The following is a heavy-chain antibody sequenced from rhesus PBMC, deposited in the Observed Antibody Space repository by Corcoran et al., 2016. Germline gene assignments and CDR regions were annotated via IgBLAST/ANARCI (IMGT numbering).Heavy chain of an antibody. V-gene: IGHV3S42*01. CDR1: GFTFSSYW. D-gene: IGHD6-31*01. Sequence: EVQLVESGGGLAKPGGSLRLSCAASGFTFSSYWMNWVRQTPGKGLDWSLTINSGGGRTNYADSVKGRFTISRDNSKNTLSLQMNSLRPEDTAVYYCAKEGVAAAAYYGLDSWGQGVVVTISS. CDR3: AKEGVAAAAYYGLDS. J-gene: IGHJ6*01. CDR2: INSGGGRT.